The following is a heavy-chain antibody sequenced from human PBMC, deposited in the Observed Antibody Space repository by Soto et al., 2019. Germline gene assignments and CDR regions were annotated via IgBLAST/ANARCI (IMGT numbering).Heavy chain of an antibody. CDR1: GGTFSSYA. D-gene: IGHD6-13*01. CDR3: ARLTYSRSETDYYYYGMDV. Sequence: GASVKVSCKASGGTFSSYAISWVRQAPGQGLEWMGGIIPIFGTANYAQKLQGRVTITADELTSTAYMELSSLRSEDTAVFYFARLTYSRSETDYYYYGMDVWGQGTTVTV. CDR2: IIPIFGTA. J-gene: IGHJ6*02. V-gene: IGHV1-69*13.